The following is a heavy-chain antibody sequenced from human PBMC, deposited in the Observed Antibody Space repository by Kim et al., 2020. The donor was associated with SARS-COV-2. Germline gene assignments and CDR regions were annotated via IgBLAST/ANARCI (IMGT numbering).Heavy chain of an antibody. Sequence: ASVKVSCKASGYTFSSYAMNWMRHAPGQGLEWMGWINTITGNPTYAQGFTGRFVFSLDTSVSTAYLQISSLKAEDTAIYYCARSNSIDFWGQGTLVSVSS. J-gene: IGHJ4*02. CDR3: ARSNSIDF. D-gene: IGHD2-21*01. CDR2: INTITGNP. V-gene: IGHV7-4-1*02. CDR1: GYTFSSYA.